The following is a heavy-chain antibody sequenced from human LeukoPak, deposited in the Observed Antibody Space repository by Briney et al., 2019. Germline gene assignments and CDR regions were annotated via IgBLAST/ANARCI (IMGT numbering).Heavy chain of an antibody. V-gene: IGHV3-48*02. CDR2: VSDSSDV. CDR3: ARDGLHTAHFDY. D-gene: IGHD5-18*01. J-gene: IGHJ4*02. CDR1: GFTFSTYT. Sequence: GGSLRLSCAASGFTFSTYTMDWVRQAPGKGLEWVSTVSDSSDVHYSDSVKGRFTISRDNARNSLYLQMNSLRDEDTAVYYCARDGLHTAHFDYWGQGTLVTVSS.